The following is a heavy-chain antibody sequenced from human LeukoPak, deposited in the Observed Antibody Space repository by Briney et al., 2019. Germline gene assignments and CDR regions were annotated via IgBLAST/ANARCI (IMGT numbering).Heavy chain of an antibody. CDR3: AKDARGNYVAWIDP. J-gene: IGHJ5*02. CDR1: GFTFSSYA. CDR2: ISESGGST. V-gene: IGHV3-23*01. Sequence: PGGSLRLSCAASGFTFSSYAMSWVRQAPGKGLEWVSAISESGGSTYHADSVKGRFTISRDNSKNTLYLQMSSLRAEDTAVYYCAKDARGNYVAWIDPWGQGTLVTVSS. D-gene: IGHD4-11*01.